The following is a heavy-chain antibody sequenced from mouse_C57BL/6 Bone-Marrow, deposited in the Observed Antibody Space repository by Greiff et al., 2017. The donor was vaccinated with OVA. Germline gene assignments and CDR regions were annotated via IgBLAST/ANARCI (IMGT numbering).Heavy chain of an antibody. J-gene: IGHJ2*01. V-gene: IGHV1-81*01. CDR3: ASKRITTVVAKDYFYY. Sequence: QVHVKQSGAELARPGASVKLSCKASGYTFTSYGISWVKQRTGQGLEWIGEIYPRSGNTYYNEKFKGKATLTADKSSRTAYMELRSLTSEDSADYFCASKRITTVVAKDYFYYWGQGTTLPVSS. CDR1: GYTFTSYG. D-gene: IGHD1-1*01. CDR2: IYPRSGNT.